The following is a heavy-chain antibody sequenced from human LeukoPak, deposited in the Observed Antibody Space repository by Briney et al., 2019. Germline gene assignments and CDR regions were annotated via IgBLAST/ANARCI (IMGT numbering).Heavy chain of an antibody. CDR3: ARGVYIAAAQYGY. J-gene: IGHJ4*02. V-gene: IGHV4-59*01. CDR1: GGSISSYY. Sequence: SETLSLTCTVSGGSISSYYWSWIRQPPGKGLEWIGYTYYSGTTNYNPSLKSRITISVDTSKNQFSLKLSSVTAADTAVYYCARGVYIAAAQYGYWGQGTLVTVSS. CDR2: TYYSGTT. D-gene: IGHD6-13*01.